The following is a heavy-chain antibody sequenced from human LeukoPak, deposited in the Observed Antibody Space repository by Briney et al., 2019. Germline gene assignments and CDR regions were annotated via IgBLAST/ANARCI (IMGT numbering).Heavy chain of an antibody. Sequence: GASVKVSCKASGYSFTSYNMHWVRQAPGQGLEWMGIIYPSGDFTNYAQKFQGRVTMTSDPPTNTVYMELSGLRSEDTAVYYCSRDQWGADGLWGQGTMVTVSS. CDR2: IYPSGDFT. CDR3: SRDQWGADGL. V-gene: IGHV1-46*01. D-gene: IGHD1-26*01. CDR1: GYSFTSYN. J-gene: IGHJ3*01.